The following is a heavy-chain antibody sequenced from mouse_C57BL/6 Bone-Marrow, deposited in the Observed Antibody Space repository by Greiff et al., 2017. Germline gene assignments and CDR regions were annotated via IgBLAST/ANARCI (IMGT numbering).Heavy chain of an antibody. V-gene: IGHV5-4*03. J-gene: IGHJ2*01. CDR1: GFTFSSYA. CDR2: ISDGGSYT. Sequence: EVMLVESGGGLVKPGGSLKLSCAASGFTFSSYAMSWVRQTPEKRLEWVATISDGGSYTYYPDNVKGRFTISRDNAKNNLYLQMSHLKSEDTAMYYCARGGGYDGYHDYWGQGTTLTVSS. D-gene: IGHD2-3*01. CDR3: ARGGGYDGYHDY.